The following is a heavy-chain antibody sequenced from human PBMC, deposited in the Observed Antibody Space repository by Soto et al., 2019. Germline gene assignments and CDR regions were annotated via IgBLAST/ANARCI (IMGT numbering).Heavy chain of an antibody. J-gene: IGHJ4*02. Sequence: QLQLQESGPGLVKPSETLSLTCTVSGDSISSDNYYCGWIRQPPGKGLEWIGSIYYTGSTYYNPSLKSRAPMSVDTSKSQFSLKLSSVTAADTAVYYCARHPGYAVPTVYATHYFNYWGQGILVTVST. D-gene: IGHD2-8*01. CDR2: IYYTGST. CDR3: ARHPGYAVPTVYATHYFNY. CDR1: GDSISSDNYY. V-gene: IGHV4-39*01.